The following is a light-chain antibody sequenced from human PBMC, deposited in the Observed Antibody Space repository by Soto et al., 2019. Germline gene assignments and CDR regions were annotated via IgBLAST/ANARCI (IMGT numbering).Light chain of an antibody. CDR1: QSISYT. J-gene: IGKJ1*01. V-gene: IGKV3-15*01. Sequence: EIVLTQSPGTLSLSPGGRATLSCRASQSISYTLAWYQQKPGQAPRLLIHGASTRAPGFPARFSGSGSGTDFTLTISSLQSEDFAVYYCQQYDNWPWTFGQGTKVDI. CDR2: GAS. CDR3: QQYDNWPWT.